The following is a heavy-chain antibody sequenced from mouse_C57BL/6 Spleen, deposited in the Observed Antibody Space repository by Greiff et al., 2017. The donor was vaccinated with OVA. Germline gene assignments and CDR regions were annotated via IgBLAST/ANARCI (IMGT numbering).Heavy chain of an antibody. V-gene: IGHV1-55*01. CDR3: AREGSNYDFDY. J-gene: IGHJ2*01. CDR1: GYTFTSYW. Sequence: QVQLQQSGAELVKPGASVKMSCKASGYTFTSYWVTWVKQRPGQGLEWIGDIYPGSGSTNYNEKFKSKATLTVDTSSSTAYMQLSSLTSEDSAVYYCAREGSNYDFDYWGQGTTLTVSS. D-gene: IGHD2-5*01. CDR2: IYPGSGST.